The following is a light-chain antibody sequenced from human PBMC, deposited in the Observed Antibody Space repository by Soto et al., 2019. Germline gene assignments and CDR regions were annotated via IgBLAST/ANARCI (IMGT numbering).Light chain of an antibody. V-gene: IGKV1-5*03. CDR2: KAS. J-gene: IGKJ1*01. CDR3: QQYNSSPWT. CDR1: QSISSW. Sequence: DIPMTQSPSTLSASVGDRVTITCRASQSISSWLAWYQQKPGKAPKLLIYKASSLESGVPSRFSGSGSGTEFTLTISSLQPDDFATYYCQQYNSSPWTFGQGTKVEI.